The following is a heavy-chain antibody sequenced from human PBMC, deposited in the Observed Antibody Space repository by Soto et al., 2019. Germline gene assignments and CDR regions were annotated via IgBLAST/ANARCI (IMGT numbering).Heavy chain of an antibody. V-gene: IGHV5-10-1*03. J-gene: IGHJ5*02. CDR3: GREKADLELFNWLDP. Sequence: DVQLAQSGAEVKKPGESLRITCEASGYSFTTYWISWVRQMPGKGLEWMGAIDPRDSYTKYSPSFQGHVTISVDKSISTAYLQWNSLKASDAAISYCGREKADLELFNWLDPWGQGTLVTVSS. CDR2: IDPRDSYT. CDR1: GYSFTTYW. D-gene: IGHD1-7*01.